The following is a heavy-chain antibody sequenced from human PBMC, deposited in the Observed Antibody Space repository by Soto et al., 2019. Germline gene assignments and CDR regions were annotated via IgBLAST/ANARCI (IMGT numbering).Heavy chain of an antibody. Sequence: ASVKVSCKASGCTFISYGISWVRQAPGQELEWMGWISPFYGNTNYAQKLQGRVTMTTDTSTSTAYMELRSLRSDDTAVYYCAREYSSSGYYYYGFDVWGQGTTVTVSS. J-gene: IGHJ6*02. CDR1: GCTFISYG. D-gene: IGHD6-13*01. V-gene: IGHV1-18*01. CDR2: ISPFYGNT. CDR3: AREYSSSGYYYYGFDV.